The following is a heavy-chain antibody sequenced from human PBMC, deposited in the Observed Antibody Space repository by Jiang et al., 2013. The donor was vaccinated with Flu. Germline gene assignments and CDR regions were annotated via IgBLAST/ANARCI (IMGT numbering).Heavy chain of an antibody. Sequence: QLVEVWGRAWSSRGGPVRVSCAASGFTFSSHSMNWVRQAPGKGLEWVSYISSSSKYIYYADSVKGRFTMSRDNAKNSLYLQMNSLRAEDTALYYCARDAGGNPGDYYYGMDVWGQGTTVTVSS. CDR1: GFTFSSHS. CDR3: ARDAGGNPGDYYYGMDV. J-gene: IGHJ6*02. V-gene: IGHV3-21*01. CDR2: ISSSSKYI. D-gene: IGHD4-23*01.